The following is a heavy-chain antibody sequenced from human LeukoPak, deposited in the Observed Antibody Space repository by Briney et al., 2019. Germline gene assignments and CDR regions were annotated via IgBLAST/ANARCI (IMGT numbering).Heavy chain of an antibody. J-gene: IGHJ6*03. CDR3: ARVTASYYYYMDV. D-gene: IGHD4-23*01. CDR2: IYHSVST. Sequence: SETLSLTCTVSGGSISSGGYYWSWNRQPPGKGLEWIGYIYHSVSTYHNPSLNSRVTISVDRSKNQFSLKLSSVTAADTAVYYCARVTASYYYYMDVWGKGTTVTVSS. CDR1: GGSISSGGYY. V-gene: IGHV4-30-2*01.